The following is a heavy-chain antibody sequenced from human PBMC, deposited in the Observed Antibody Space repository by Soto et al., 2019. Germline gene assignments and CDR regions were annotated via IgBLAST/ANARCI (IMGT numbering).Heavy chain of an antibody. CDR3: ARAHEVAWFDS. J-gene: IGHJ5*01. V-gene: IGHV3-21*01. CDR1: GFSFSSYT. Sequence: WGSLRLSCAASGFSFSSYTMNWVRQAPGKGLQWVSSITNRGTHTYSADSVKGRFTISRDNDKNSLYLQMNNLRAEDTAIYFCARAHEVAWFDSWGLGTLVTVSS. D-gene: IGHD2-15*01. CDR2: ITNRGTHT.